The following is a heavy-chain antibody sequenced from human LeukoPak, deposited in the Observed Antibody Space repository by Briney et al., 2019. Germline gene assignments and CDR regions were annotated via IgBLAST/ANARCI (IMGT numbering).Heavy chain of an antibody. CDR1: GFTFSSYG. D-gene: IGHD6-13*01. CDR3: AKGGPAYSSSWYYFDY. V-gene: IGHV3-30*18. CDR2: ISYDGSNK. J-gene: IGHJ4*02. Sequence: PGGSLRLSCAASGFTFSSYGMHWVRQAPGKGLEWVAVISYDGSNKYYADSVKGRFTISRDNSKNTLYLQMNSLRAEDTAVYYCAKGGPAYSSSWYYFDYWGQGTLVTVSS.